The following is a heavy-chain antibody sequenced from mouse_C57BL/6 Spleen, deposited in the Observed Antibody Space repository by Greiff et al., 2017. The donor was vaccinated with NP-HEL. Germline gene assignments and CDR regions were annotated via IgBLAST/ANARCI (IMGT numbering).Heavy chain of an antibody. CDR1: GFTFSSYA. D-gene: IGHD2-3*01. J-gene: IGHJ2*01. V-gene: IGHV5-9-1*02. Sequence: EVHLVESGEGLVKPGGSLKLSCAASGFTFSSYAMSWVRQTPEKRLEWVAYISSGGDYIYYADTVKGRFTISRDNARNTLYLQMSSLKSENTAMYYCTRERCDGLYYFDYWGQGTTLTVSS. CDR2: ISSGGDYI. CDR3: TRERCDGLYYFDY.